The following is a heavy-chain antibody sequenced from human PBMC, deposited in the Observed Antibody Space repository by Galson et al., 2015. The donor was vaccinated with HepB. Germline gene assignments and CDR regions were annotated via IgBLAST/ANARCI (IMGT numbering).Heavy chain of an antibody. CDR2: IIPIFGTA. Sequence: SVKVSCKASGGTFSSYAISWVRQAPGQGLEWVGGIIPIFGTANYAQKFQGRVTITADESTSTAYMELSSLRSEDTAVYYCASGYCSSTSCYARDAFEIWGQGTMVTVSS. CDR1: GGTFSSYA. D-gene: IGHD2-2*03. V-gene: IGHV1-69*13. CDR3: ASGYCSSTSCYARDAFEI. J-gene: IGHJ3*02.